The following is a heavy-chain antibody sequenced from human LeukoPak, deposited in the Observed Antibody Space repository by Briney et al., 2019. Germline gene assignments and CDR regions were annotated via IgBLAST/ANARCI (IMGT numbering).Heavy chain of an antibody. J-gene: IGHJ4*02. Sequence: GGSLRLSCAASGFTVSSNYMSWVRQAPGRGLEWVSVIYSGGSTYYADSVKGRFTISRDNSKNTLYLQMNSLRAEDPAVYYCAREVYYYDSSGYYGVDYWGQGTLVTVSS. D-gene: IGHD3-22*01. CDR3: AREVYYYDSSGYYGVDY. V-gene: IGHV3-66*02. CDR2: IYSGGST. CDR1: GFTVSSNY.